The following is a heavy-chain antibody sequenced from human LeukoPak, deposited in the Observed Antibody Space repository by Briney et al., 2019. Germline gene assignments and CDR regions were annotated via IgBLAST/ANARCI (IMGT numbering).Heavy chain of an antibody. CDR1: GGSISSYY. D-gene: IGHD4-17*01. CDR3: ARQDGDYPLYYFDY. J-gene: IGHJ4*02. Sequence: SETLSLTCTVSGGSISSYYWSWIRQPPGKGLEWIGYIYYSGSANYNPSLKSRVTTSVDTSKNQFSLKLSSVTAADTAVYYCARQDGDYPLYYFDYWGQGTLVTVSS. CDR2: IYYSGSA. V-gene: IGHV4-59*01.